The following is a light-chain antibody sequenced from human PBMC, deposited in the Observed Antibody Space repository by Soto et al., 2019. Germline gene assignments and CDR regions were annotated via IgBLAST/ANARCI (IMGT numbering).Light chain of an antibody. CDR1: QTIRSNY. Sequence: ETVLTQSPGTLSLSPGERATLSCRASQTIRSNYLAWYRQTPGQAPRRLIYGAYNRATGIADRFSGSGSGTDFTLIISRLEPEDFALYYCQQYGSSPWTFGQGTKVEIK. V-gene: IGKV3-20*01. CDR3: QQYGSSPWT. J-gene: IGKJ1*01. CDR2: GAY.